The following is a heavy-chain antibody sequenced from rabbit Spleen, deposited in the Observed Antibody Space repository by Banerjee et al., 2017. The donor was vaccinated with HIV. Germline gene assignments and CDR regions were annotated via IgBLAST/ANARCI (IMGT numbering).Heavy chain of an antibody. V-gene: IGHV1S7*01. CDR2: IEPVFGGT. D-gene: IGHD2-1*01. CDR1: GFDFTNYY. J-gene: IGHJ4*01. CDR3: ARAYNGDNWGFNL. Sequence: QLKETGGGLVQPGGSLTLSCKASGFDFTNYYISWVRQAPGKGLEWIGYIEPVFGGTYYANWVNGRFSISSHNAQNTLYLQLNSLTAADTATYFCARAYNGDNWGFNLWGQGTLVTVS.